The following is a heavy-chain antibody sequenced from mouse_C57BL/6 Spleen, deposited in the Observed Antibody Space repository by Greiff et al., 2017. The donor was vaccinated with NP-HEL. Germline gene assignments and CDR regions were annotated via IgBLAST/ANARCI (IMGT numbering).Heavy chain of an antibody. D-gene: IGHD2-1*01. CDR3: ARSHYGNYVLWFAY. Sequence: EVQLQQSGPELVKPGASVKISCKASGYTFTDYYMNWVKQSHGKSLEWIGDINPNNGGTSYNQKFKGKATLTVDKSSSTAYMELRSLTSEDSAVYYCARSHYGNYVLWFAYWGQGTLVTVSA. CDR2: INPNNGGT. CDR1: GYTFTDYY. V-gene: IGHV1-26*01. J-gene: IGHJ3*01.